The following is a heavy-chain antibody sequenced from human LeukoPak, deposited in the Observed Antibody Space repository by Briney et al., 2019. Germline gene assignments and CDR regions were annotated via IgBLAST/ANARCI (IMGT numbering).Heavy chain of an antibody. Sequence: SETLSLTCTVSGGSISSYYWSWIRQPPGKGLEWIGYIYYSGSTNYNPSLKSRVTISVDTSKNQFSLKLSSVTAADTAVYYCAIMKGVPAAMVDNWFDPWGQGTLVTVSS. V-gene: IGHV4-59*01. J-gene: IGHJ5*02. CDR3: AIMKGVPAAMVDNWFDP. D-gene: IGHD2-2*01. CDR1: GGSISSYY. CDR2: IYYSGST.